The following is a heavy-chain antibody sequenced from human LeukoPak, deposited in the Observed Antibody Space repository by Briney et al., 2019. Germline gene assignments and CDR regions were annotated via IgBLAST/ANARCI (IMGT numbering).Heavy chain of an antibody. CDR1: GGTFSSYA. CDR2: IIPIFPTP. J-gene: IGHJ4*02. Sequence: GSSVKVSCKASGGTFSSYAISWVRQAPGQGLEWMGRIIPIFPTPNYAQRFQGRVTITTDGSTSTAYMELSSLTSDDTAVYYCARDLDYWGQGTLVTVSS. CDR3: ARDLDY. V-gene: IGHV1-69*05.